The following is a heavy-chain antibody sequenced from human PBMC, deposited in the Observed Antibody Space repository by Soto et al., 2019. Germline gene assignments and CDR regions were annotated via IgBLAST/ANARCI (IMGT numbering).Heavy chain of an antibody. D-gene: IGHD5-18*01. CDR3: ARCIQQDYYYGMDV. Sequence: QAQLVQSGAEVKKPGASVKVSCKASGYTFYSHSISWVRQAPGQGLEWMGRISADNGNTKYAQKFRGRVTMTTDTSKSTVYMEQTNLRSDATAVYYCARCIQQDYYYGMDVWGQGTTVTVSS. CDR2: ISADNGNT. J-gene: IGHJ6*02. CDR1: GYTFYSHS. V-gene: IGHV1-18*01.